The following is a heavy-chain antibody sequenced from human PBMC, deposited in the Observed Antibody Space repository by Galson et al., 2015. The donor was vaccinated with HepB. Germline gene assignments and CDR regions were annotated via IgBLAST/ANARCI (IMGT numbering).Heavy chain of an antibody. Sequence: SLRLSCAASGFTFSSYSMNWVRQAPGKGLEWVSYVSSSSSTIYYADSVKGRFTISRDNAKNSLYLQMNSLRAEDTAVYYCTTKGYYDFWSGWSPVTGDDAFDIWGQGTMVTVSS. CDR1: GFTFSSYS. CDR3: TTKGYYDFWSGWSPVTGDDAFDI. D-gene: IGHD3-3*01. V-gene: IGHV3-48*01. J-gene: IGHJ3*02. CDR2: VSSSSSTI.